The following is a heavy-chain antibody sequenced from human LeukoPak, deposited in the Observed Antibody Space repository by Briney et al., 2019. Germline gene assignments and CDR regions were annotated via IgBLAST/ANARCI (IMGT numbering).Heavy chain of an antibody. D-gene: IGHD6-19*01. J-gene: IGHJ4*02. Sequence: GGSLRLSCAASGFTFSSYGMHWVRQAPGKGLEWVAVIWYDGSNKYYADSVKGRFTISRDNSKNTLYLQMNSLRAEDTAVYYCAKEPHGSGWDPAFDYWGQGTLVTVSS. CDR2: IWYDGSNK. CDR3: AKEPHGSGWDPAFDY. CDR1: GFTFSSYG. V-gene: IGHV3-33*06.